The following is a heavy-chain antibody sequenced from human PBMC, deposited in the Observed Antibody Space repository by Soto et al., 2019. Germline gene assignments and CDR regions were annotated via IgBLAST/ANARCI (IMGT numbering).Heavy chain of an antibody. V-gene: IGHV1-18*01. D-gene: IGHD3-22*01. Sequence: ASVKVAWKARGYTFTSYCISLVRQAPGQGLEWMGWISAYNGNTNYAQKLQGRVTMTTDTSTSTAYMELRSLRSDDTAVYYCASSINRLAQPPRLDSWPHATLVP. CDR2: ISAYNGNT. CDR1: GYTFTSYC. CDR3: ASSINRLAQPPRLDS. J-gene: IGHJ5*01.